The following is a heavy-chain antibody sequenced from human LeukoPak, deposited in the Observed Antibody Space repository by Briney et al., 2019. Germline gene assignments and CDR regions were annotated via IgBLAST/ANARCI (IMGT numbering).Heavy chain of an antibody. CDR1: GYSFTSYW. Sequence: GESLNISCKGSGYSFTSYWIGWVRQMPGKGLEGMGIIYPGDSDTSYSPSFQGQHTLSADKAISTAYLQWSSLKASDTAMYYCARHKGEGYSSSSLSRYYYYYMDVWGKGTTVTVSS. J-gene: IGHJ6*03. V-gene: IGHV5-51*01. CDR2: IYPGDSDT. CDR3: ARHKGEGYSSSSLSRYYYYYMDV. D-gene: IGHD6-6*01.